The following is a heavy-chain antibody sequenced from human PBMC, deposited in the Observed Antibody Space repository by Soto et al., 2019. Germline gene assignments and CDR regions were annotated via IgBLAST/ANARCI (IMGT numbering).Heavy chain of an antibody. J-gene: IGHJ3*01. CDR1: GFTFSTSE. CDR2: IHPSGKPI. D-gene: IGHD2-2*01. V-gene: IGHV3-48*03. Sequence: EVQLLESGGGLIQPGGYLRLSCTASGFTFSTSEMYWVRQAPGKGLEWVSYIHPSGKPIFYADSVKGRFTISRDNAKNSLYLQMSSRRAEDSAVYYCAIRASSWGQGTMVTVYS. CDR3: AIRASS.